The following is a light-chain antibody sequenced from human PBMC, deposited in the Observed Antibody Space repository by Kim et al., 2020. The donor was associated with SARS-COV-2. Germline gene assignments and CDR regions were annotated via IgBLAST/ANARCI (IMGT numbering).Light chain of an antibody. CDR1: QSVYNNY. Sequence: SPGERATLSCRASQSVYNNYLAWYQQKPGQAPRLLIYVASRRATGIPDRFSGSGSGTDFTLTISRLEPEDFAVYYCQQYGRSPWTFGLGTKVDIK. CDR2: VAS. CDR3: QQYGRSPWT. J-gene: IGKJ1*01. V-gene: IGKV3-20*01.